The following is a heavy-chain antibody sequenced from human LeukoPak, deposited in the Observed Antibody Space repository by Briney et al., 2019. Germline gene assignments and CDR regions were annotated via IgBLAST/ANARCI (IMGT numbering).Heavy chain of an antibody. Sequence: ASVKVSCKASGGTFSSYAISWVRQAPGQGLEWMGRIIPIFGIANYAQKFQGRVTITADESTSTAYMELSSLRSEDTAVYYCANSSGSYYWFDPWGQGTLVTVSS. V-gene: IGHV1-69*15. J-gene: IGHJ5*02. D-gene: IGHD3-10*01. CDR2: IIPIFGIA. CDR3: ANSSGSYYWFDP. CDR1: GGTFSSYA.